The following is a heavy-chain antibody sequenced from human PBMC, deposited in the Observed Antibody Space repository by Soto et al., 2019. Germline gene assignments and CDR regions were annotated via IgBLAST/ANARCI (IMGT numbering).Heavy chain of an antibody. CDR3: VRDFYGSGNYHHFYAY. D-gene: IGHD3-10*01. V-gene: IGHV3-30-3*01. J-gene: IGHJ4*02. CDR2: ISFDGTNK. Sequence: PGGSLRLSCAASGLTFSNYAMHWVRQAPGKGLEWVAVISFDGTNKWYADSVQGRFTISRDNSKNTLYLQMNSLSLKDTAVYYCVRDFYGSGNYHHFYAYWSQGAVVIGSS. CDR1: GLTFSNYA.